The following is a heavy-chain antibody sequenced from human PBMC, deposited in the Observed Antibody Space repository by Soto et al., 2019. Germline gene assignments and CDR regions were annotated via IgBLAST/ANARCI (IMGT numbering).Heavy chain of an antibody. CDR3: AREDYISPTRKEYYYYGMGV. V-gene: IGHV1-46*01. CDR1: GYTFTSYY. CDR2: INPSGGST. Sequence: ASVKVSFKASGYTFTSYYMHWVRQAPGQGLEWMGIINPSGGSTSYAQKFQGRVTMTRDTSTSTVYMELSSLRSEDTAVYYCAREDYISPTRKEYYYYGMGVWGQGTTVTVSS. J-gene: IGHJ6*02. D-gene: IGHD4-4*01.